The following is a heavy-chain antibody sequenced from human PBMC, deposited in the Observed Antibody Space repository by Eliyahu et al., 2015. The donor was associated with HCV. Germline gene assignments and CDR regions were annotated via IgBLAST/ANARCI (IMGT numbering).Heavy chain of an antibody. D-gene: IGHD3-10*01. V-gene: IGHV3-33*01. CDR1: GFNVTDDT. CDR2: IWYDGIKK. CDR3: ARDKGRLH. Sequence: QVQLVESGGGVVQPGGSLRLSCAASGFNVTDDTMHWVRQAPGKGPEWVAVIWYDGIKKYYGDSVEXRFTISRDTSKNILSLLMTNLRADDTALYYCARDKGRLHWGQGTPVTVSS. J-gene: IGHJ4*02.